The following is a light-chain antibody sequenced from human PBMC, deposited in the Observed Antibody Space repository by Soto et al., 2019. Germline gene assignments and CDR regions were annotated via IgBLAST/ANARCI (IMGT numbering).Light chain of an antibody. Sequence: SYELTQPPSVSVSPGQTASITCSGDKLGDKYACWYQQKPFQSPVLVIYQDSKRPSGIPERFSGSNSGNTATLTISGTQAMDEADYYCQAWDSSTVVFGGGTKLTVL. CDR2: QDS. V-gene: IGLV3-1*01. CDR3: QAWDSSTVV. J-gene: IGLJ2*01. CDR1: KLGDKY.